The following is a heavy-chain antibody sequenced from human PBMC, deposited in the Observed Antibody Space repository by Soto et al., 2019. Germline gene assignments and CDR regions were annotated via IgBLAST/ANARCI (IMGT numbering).Heavy chain of an antibody. Sequence: GGSLRLSCAASGFTFSSYWMHWVRQAPGKGLVWVSRINSDGSSTSYAESVKGRFTISRDNAKNTLYLQMNILRAEDTAVYYCARGSLGSSGYYGYWGQGTLVTVSS. CDR2: INSDGSST. CDR3: ARGSLGSSGYYGY. V-gene: IGHV3-74*01. J-gene: IGHJ4*02. CDR1: GFTFSSYW. D-gene: IGHD3-22*01.